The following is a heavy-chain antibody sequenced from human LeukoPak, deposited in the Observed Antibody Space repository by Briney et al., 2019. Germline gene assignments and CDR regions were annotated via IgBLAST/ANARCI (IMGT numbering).Heavy chain of an antibody. D-gene: IGHD3-10*01. CDR2: ISVYNGNT. CDR3: PRLNYYGSGSQPPFDP. V-gene: IGHV1-18*01. J-gene: IGHJ5*02. CDR1: GYTFTSYG. Sequence: ASVKVSCKASGYTFTSYGISWVRQAPGQGLEWMGWISVYNGNTNYAQKLQGRVTMTTDTSTSTAYMELRSLKSDDTAVYYCPRLNYYGSGSQPPFDPWGQGPLVTVSS.